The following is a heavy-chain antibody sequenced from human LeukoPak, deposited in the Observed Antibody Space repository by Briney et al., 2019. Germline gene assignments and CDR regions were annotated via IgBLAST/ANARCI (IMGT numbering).Heavy chain of an antibody. V-gene: IGHV4-59*01. Sequence: SATLSLTCTVSGGSISSYYWSWIRQPPGKGLEWFGYIYYSGSTNYNPSLKSRVTISVDTSKNQFSLKLSSVTAADTAVDYCARGGGYYYDSSGYYYPLDYWGQGTLVTVSS. CDR3: ARGGGYYYDSSGYYYPLDY. CDR1: GGSISSYY. D-gene: IGHD3-22*01. CDR2: IYYSGST. J-gene: IGHJ4*02.